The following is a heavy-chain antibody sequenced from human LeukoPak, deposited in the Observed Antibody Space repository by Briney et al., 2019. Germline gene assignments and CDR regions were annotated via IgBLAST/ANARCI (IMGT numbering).Heavy chain of an antibody. V-gene: IGHV3-23*01. J-gene: IGHJ6*03. Sequence: PGGSLRLSCAPPGFTFSSYAMSWVRQAPGKGLEWVSAISGSGGSTYYADSVKGRFTISRDNSKNTLYLQMNSLRAEDTAVYYCAKHRVVYYYYYMDVWGKGTTVTVSS. CDR3: AKHRVVYYYYYMDV. D-gene: IGHD2-15*01. CDR1: GFTFSSYA. CDR2: ISGSGGST.